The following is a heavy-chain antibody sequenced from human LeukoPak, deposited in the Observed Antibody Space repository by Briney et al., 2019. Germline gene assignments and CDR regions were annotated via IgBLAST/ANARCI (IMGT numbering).Heavy chain of an antibody. D-gene: IGHD1-26*01. Sequence: KPGGSLRLSCAASGFTFSSYSMNWVRQAPGKGLEWVSSISSSSSYIYYADSVKGRFTISRDNAKNSLYLQMNSLRAEDTAVYYCARVVERRYYYYGMDVWGQGTTVTVS. CDR1: GFTFSSYS. CDR2: ISSSSSYI. V-gene: IGHV3-21*01. CDR3: ARVVERRYYYYGMDV. J-gene: IGHJ6*02.